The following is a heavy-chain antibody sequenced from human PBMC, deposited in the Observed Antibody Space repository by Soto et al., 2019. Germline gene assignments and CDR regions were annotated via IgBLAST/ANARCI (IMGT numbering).Heavy chain of an antibody. CDR1: GFTFSDYY. J-gene: IGHJ4*02. V-gene: IGHV3-11*01. CDR3: AXLXXGPFDY. Sequence: QVQLVESGGGLVKAGGSLRLSCAASGFTFSDYYMSWIRQXPGKGLEWISYISSSGSTIYYADSVKGRFTISRDNAKNSLYLRMNSLRAEDTDVYXXAXLXXGPFDYWGQGTLVTVSS. CDR2: ISSSGSTI.